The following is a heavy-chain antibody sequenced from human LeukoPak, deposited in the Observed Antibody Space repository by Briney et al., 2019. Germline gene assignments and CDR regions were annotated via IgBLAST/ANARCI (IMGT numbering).Heavy chain of an antibody. CDR3: ARAPDLWTDY. D-gene: IGHD1-1*01. CDR1: GYTFTSYY. J-gene: IGHJ4*02. Sequence: GASVKVSCEASGYTFTSYYIHWVRQAPGQGLEWIGIINPSGGSTTYAQKFQGRVTMTRDTSTSTVYMELSSLRSEDTAMYYCARAPDLWTDYWGQGTLVTVSS. V-gene: IGHV1-46*01. CDR2: INPSGGST.